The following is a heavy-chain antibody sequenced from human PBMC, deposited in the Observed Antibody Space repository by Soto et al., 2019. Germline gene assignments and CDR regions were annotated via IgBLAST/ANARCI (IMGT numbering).Heavy chain of an antibody. CDR3: ARAGDHGSEYYFDY. J-gene: IGHJ4*02. Sequence: GGSLRLSCAASGFTFSSYGVHWVRQAPGKGLEWVAVIWYDGSNKYYADSVKGRFTISRDNSKNTLYLQMNSLRAEDTAVYYCARAGDHGSEYYFDYWGQGTLVTVSS. D-gene: IGHD3-10*01. V-gene: IGHV3-33*01. CDR1: GFTFSSYG. CDR2: IWYDGSNK.